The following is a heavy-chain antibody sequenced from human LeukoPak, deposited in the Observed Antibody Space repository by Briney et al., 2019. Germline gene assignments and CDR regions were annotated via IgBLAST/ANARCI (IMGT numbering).Heavy chain of an antibody. Sequence: GGSLRLSCAASGFTFSSSAMSWVRQAPGKGLEWVANIKQDGSEKYYVDSVKGRFTISRDNAKNSLYLQMNSLRAEDTAVYYCARRRPTVVAATVYYYYYYMDVWGKGTTVTISS. V-gene: IGHV3-7*01. CDR3: ARRRPTVVAATVYYYYYYMDV. CDR1: GFTFSSSA. J-gene: IGHJ6*03. D-gene: IGHD2-15*01. CDR2: IKQDGSEK.